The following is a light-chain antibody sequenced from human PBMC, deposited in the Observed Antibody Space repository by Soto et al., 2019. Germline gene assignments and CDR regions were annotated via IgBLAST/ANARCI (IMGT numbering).Light chain of an antibody. CDR2: AAS. Sequence: IVLTQSPVTLSFSPCEIATLSCSSSQSFSSNYLAWFQQKPGQAPRLLIYAASSRATGIPDRFSGSGSGTDFTLTISRLEPEDFAVYYCQQYGSSPQTFGPGTKVDI. V-gene: IGKV3-20*01. CDR3: QQYGSSPQT. J-gene: IGKJ1*01. CDR1: QSFSSNY.